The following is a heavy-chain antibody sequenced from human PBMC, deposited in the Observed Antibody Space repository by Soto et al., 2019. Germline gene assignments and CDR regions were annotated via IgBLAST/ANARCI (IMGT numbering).Heavy chain of an antibody. D-gene: IGHD2-21*01. CDR3: ARGAGYCGGDNCYYFDY. CDR2: INKDGSQK. CDR1: GFTLSNYW. Sequence: GGSLRLSCAASGFTLSNYWMTWVRQAPGKGLEWVANINKDGSQKNYVDSVKGRFTIARDNGQNSLSLQINSLRVEDTAVYFCARGAGYCGGDNCYYFDYWGQGTLVTVSS. J-gene: IGHJ4*02. V-gene: IGHV3-7*03.